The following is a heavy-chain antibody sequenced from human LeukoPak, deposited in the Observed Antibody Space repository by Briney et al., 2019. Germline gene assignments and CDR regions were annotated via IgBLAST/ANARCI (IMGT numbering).Heavy chain of an antibody. CDR2: IYSGGST. CDR1: GFTVSSNY. D-gene: IGHD6-13*01. Sequence: GGSLRPSCAASGFTVSSNYMSWVRQAPGKGLEWVSVIYSGGSTYYADSVKGRFTISRDNSKNTLYLQMNSLRAEDTAVYYCARYSSSWYVDYWGQGTLVTVSS. J-gene: IGHJ4*02. CDR3: ARYSSSWYVDY. V-gene: IGHV3-66*02.